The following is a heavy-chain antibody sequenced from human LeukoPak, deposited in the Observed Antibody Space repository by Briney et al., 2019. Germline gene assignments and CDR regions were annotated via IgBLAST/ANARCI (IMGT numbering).Heavy chain of an antibody. V-gene: IGHV1-18*01. CDR1: GYTFTSYG. J-gene: IGHJ6*02. CDR2: TSAYNGNT. D-gene: IGHD1-26*01. Sequence: GASVKVSCKASGYTFTSYGISWVRQAPGQGLEWMGWTSAYNGNTNYAQKFQGRVTITADESTSTAYMELSSLRSEDTAVYYCARGEGYYDGYYYYGMDVWGQGTTVTVSS. CDR3: ARGEGYYDGYYYYGMDV.